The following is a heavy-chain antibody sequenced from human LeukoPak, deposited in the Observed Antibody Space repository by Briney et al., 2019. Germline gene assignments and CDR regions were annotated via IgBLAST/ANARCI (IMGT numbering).Heavy chain of an antibody. CDR1: GDSITGYY. CDR2: IYYSGST. D-gene: IGHD4-4*01. Sequence: SETLSLTCTVSGDSITGYYWSWIRQPPGKGLEWIGYIYYSGSTNYNPSLKSRVTISVDTSKNQFSLKLSSVTAADTAVYYCARGLTTITTSSFVWGQGTLVTVSS. CDR3: ARGLTTITTSSFV. J-gene: IGHJ4*02. V-gene: IGHV4-59*01.